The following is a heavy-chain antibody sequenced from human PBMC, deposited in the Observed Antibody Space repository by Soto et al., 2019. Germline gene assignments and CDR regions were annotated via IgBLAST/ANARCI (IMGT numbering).Heavy chain of an antibody. CDR1: GYIFTTYW. V-gene: IGHV5-51*01. J-gene: IGHJ6*02. D-gene: IGHD5-12*01. CDR3: ARSGYSSHGMDV. Sequence: GESLKISCQGSGYIFTTYWIGWVRQMPGKGLEWMGIIYPTDSDTRYSPSFQGQVTIPADKSISTAYLQWSSLRASDTAVYYCARSGYSSHGMDVWGQGTTVTVSS. CDR2: IYPTDSDT.